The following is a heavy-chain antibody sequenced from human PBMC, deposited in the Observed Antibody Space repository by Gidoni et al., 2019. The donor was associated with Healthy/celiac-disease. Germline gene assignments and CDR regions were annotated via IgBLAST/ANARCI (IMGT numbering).Heavy chain of an antibody. CDR1: GGSISSGGYY. CDR3: AREVRIAAAGKIDP. Sequence: QVQLQESGPGLVKPSQTLSLTCTVSGGSISSGGYYWSWIRQHPGKGLEWIGYIYYSGSNYYNPSLKSLVTISVDTSKNQFSLKLSSVTAADTAVYYCAREVRIAAAGKIDPWGQGTLVTVSS. CDR2: IYYSGSN. D-gene: IGHD6-13*01. V-gene: IGHV4-31*01. J-gene: IGHJ5*02.